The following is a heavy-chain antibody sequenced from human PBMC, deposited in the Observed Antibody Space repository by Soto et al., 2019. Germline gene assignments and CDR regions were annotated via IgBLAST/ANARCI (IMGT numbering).Heavy chain of an antibody. CDR2: ISAYNGNT. V-gene: IGHV1-18*01. Sequence: ASVKVSCKASGYTFTSYGISWVRQAPGQGLEWMGWISAYNGNTNYAQKLQGRVTMTTDTSTSTAYMELRSLRSDDTAVYYCARDPYYDILTGPYYYGMDVWGQGTTVTVSS. D-gene: IGHD3-9*01. J-gene: IGHJ6*02. CDR3: ARDPYYDILTGPYYYGMDV. CDR1: GYTFTSYG.